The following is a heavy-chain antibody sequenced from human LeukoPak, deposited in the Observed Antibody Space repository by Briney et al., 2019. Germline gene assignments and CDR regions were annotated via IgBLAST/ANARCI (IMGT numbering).Heavy chain of an antibody. CDR1: GFTFDDYA. J-gene: IGHJ6*02. CDR3: AREEKVVITPRYYGMDV. CDR2: ISWNSGSI. D-gene: IGHD3-22*01. V-gene: IGHV3-9*01. Sequence: GRSLRLSCAASGFTFDDYAMHWVRPAPGKGLEWVSGISWNSGSIGYADSVKGRFTISRDNAKNTLYLQMNSLRAEDTAVYYCAREEKVVITPRYYGMDVWGQGTTVTVSS.